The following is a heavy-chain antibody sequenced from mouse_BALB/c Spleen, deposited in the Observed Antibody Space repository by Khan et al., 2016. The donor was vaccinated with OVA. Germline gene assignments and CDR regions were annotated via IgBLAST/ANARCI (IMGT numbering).Heavy chain of an antibody. V-gene: IGHV9-3-1*01. CDR3: ARVGDSGTMDY. CDR2: INTYTGEP. Sequence: QIQLVQSGPELKKPGETVKISCKASGYTFTNNGMHWVKQAPGKGLKWMGWINTYTGEPTYANDFKGRFAFSLETSARTAFLQINNLKNEDTATWFCARVGDSGTMDYWGLGTSVTVSS. CDR1: GYTFTNNG. J-gene: IGHJ4*01. D-gene: IGHD1-1*02.